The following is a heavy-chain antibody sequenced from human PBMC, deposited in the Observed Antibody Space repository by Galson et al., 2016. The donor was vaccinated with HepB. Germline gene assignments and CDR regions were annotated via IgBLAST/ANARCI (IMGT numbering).Heavy chain of an antibody. CDR3: AKDSCSGGSCYYFDY. V-gene: IGHV3-30-3*02. CDR1: GFTFSSYA. J-gene: IGHJ4*02. Sequence: SLRLSCAASGFTFSSYAMHWVRQAPGKGLEWVAVISYDGSNKYYADSVKGRFTISRGNSTNTLYLQMNDMRAEDTAVYFCAKDSCSGGSCYYFDYWGQGTLVTVSS. D-gene: IGHD2-15*01. CDR2: ISYDGSNK.